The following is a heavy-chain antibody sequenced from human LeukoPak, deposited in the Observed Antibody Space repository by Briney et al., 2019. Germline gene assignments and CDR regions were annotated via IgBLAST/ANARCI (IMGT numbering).Heavy chain of an antibody. J-gene: IGHJ4*02. V-gene: IGHV3-21*01. Sequence: AGGSLRLSCAASGFTFSSYSMNWVRQAPGKGLEWVSSISSSSSYIYYADSVKGRFTISRDNAKNSLYLQMNSLRAEDTAVYYCASGSYYVHYFDYWGQGTLVTVSS. CDR2: ISSSSSYI. CDR1: GFTFSSYS. D-gene: IGHD1-26*01. CDR3: ASGSYYVHYFDY.